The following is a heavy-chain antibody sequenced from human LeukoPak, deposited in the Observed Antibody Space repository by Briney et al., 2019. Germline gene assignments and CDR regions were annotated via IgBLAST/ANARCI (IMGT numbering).Heavy chain of an antibody. V-gene: IGHV4-59*01. D-gene: IGHD2-2*01. CDR1: GGSLSSYY. CDR3: ARVICSSTSCYPDY. Sequence: SETLSLTCTVSGGSLSSYYWSWIRQPPGKGLEWIGYIYYSVSTNYNPSLKSRVTISVDTSKNQFSLKLSSVTAADTAVYYCARVICSSTSCYPDYWGQGTLVTVSS. J-gene: IGHJ4*02. CDR2: IYYSVST.